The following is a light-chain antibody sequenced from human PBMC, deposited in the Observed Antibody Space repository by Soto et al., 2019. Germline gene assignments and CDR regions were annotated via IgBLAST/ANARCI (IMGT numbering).Light chain of an antibody. J-gene: IGLJ1*01. Sequence: QSALTQPASVSGSPGQSITISCTGTSSDVGAYNFVSWYQHYPDKAPKVVIYDVANRPSGVPYRFSASKSGNTASLTISGLQAEDEADYYCMSFTSRNTYLFGTGPKATVL. CDR2: DVA. CDR1: SSDVGAYNF. CDR3: MSFTSRNTYL. V-gene: IGLV2-14*03.